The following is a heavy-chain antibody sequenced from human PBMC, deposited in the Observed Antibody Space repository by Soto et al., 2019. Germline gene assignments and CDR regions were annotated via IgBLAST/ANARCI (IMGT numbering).Heavy chain of an antibody. J-gene: IGHJ4*02. D-gene: IGHD3-10*01. Sequence: GASVKVSCKASGDTFTGYYMHWVRQAPGQGLEWMGWINPNSGGTNYAQKFQGWVTMTRDTSISTAYMELSRLRSDDTAVYYCARGPGDPGYYGSGIDPSQQYYFDYWGQGTLVTVSS. CDR1: GDTFTGYY. CDR2: INPNSGGT. V-gene: IGHV1-2*04. CDR3: ARGPGDPGYYGSGIDPSQQYYFDY.